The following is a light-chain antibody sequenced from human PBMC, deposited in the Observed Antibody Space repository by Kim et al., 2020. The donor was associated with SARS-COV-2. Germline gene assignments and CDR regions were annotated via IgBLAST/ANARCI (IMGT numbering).Light chain of an antibody. J-gene: IGKJ3*01. Sequence: DIQMTQSPSSLSASVGDRVTITCRASQGISNYLAWYQQKPGKVPTLLIYAASTLQSGVPSRFSGSGSGTDFTLTISSLQPEDVATYYCQKYNSAPSFGPGTKVDIK. CDR3: QKYNSAPS. CDR2: AAS. V-gene: IGKV1-27*01. CDR1: QGISNY.